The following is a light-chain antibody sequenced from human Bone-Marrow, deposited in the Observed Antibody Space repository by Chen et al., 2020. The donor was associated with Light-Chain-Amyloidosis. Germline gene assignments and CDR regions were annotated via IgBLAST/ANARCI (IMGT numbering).Light chain of an antibody. CDR2: EVT. V-gene: IGLV2-14*01. CDR3: SSYTITNTLV. Sequence: QSALTQSASVSGSPGQSITISCTGTGSDVGGDNHVSWYQQHPDKAPKLMIYEVTKRPSWVPDRCSGSKSDNTASLTISGLQTEDEADYFCSSYTITNTLVFGSGTRVTVL. CDR1: GSDVGGDNH. J-gene: IGLJ1*01.